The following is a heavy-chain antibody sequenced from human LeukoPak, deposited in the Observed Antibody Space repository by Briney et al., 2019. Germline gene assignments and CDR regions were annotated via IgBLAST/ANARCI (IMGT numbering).Heavy chain of an antibody. D-gene: IGHD6-13*01. J-gene: IGHJ4*02. CDR3: AREKGSSWYRACDY. V-gene: IGHV3-30*03. CDR1: GFTFSSYG. CDR2: ISYDGSNK. Sequence: GGSPRLSCAASGFTFSSYGMHWVRQAPGKGLVWVAVISYDGSNKYYADSVKGRFTISRDNAKNSLYLQMNSLRAEDTAVNYCAREKGSSWYRACDYWGQGTLVTVSS.